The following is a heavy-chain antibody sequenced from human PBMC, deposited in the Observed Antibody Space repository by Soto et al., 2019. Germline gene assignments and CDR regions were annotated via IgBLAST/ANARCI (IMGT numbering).Heavy chain of an antibody. V-gene: IGHV1-69*13. D-gene: IGHD3-10*01. CDR3: ARGVRTGFYGMDV. CDR2: IIPIFGTS. CDR1: GGTLSNYA. J-gene: IGHJ6*02. Sequence: SVKVSCKASGGTLSNYALSWVRQAPGQGLEWVGGIIPIFGTSNYAQNFQGRVTITADESTSTAYMELSSLRSEDTAVYYCARGVRTGFYGMDVWGQGTTVTVSS.